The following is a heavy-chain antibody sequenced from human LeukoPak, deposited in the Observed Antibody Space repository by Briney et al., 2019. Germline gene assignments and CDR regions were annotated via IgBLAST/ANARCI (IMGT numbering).Heavy chain of an antibody. CDR1: GYTFTGYY. J-gene: IGHJ6*03. V-gene: IGHV1-2*02. CDR3: ASAFGYSYGYGRYYYYMDV. Sequence: ASVKVSCKASGYTFTGYYMHWVRQAPGQGLEWMGWINPNSGGTNYAQKFQGRVTMTRDTSISTAYMELSRLRSDDTAVYYCASAFGYSYGYGRYYYYMDVWGKGTTVTVSS. CDR2: INPNSGGT. D-gene: IGHD5-18*01.